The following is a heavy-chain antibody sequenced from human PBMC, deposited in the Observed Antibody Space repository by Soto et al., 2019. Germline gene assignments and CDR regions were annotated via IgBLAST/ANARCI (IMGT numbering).Heavy chain of an antibody. V-gene: IGHV4-59*04. J-gene: IGHJ4*02. CDR1: GVSISSYY. CDR3: ASSRYSSTWTPPVY. D-gene: IGHD6-13*01. Sequence: PSETLSLTCTVSGVSISSYYWSWIRPPPGKGMEWIGCIFYSGSTCYNPSLKSRVTMSVDPSKNQFSLKLSSVTAADTAVYYCASSRYSSTWTPPVYWGQGTQVTVSS. CDR2: IFYSGST.